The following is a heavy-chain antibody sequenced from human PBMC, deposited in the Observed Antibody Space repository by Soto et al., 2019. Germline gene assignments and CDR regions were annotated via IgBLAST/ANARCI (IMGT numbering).Heavy chain of an antibody. J-gene: IGHJ6*02. CDR3: ARDGPKGIVVVPAAIDYGMDV. V-gene: IGHV1-46*01. CDR2: INPSGGST. CDR1: GYTFTSYY. Sequence: ASVKVSCKASGYTFTSYYMHWVRQAPGQGLEWMGIINPSGGSTSYAQKFQGRVTMTRDTSTSTVYTELSSLRSEDTAVYYCARDGPKGIVVVPAAIDYGMDVWGQGTTVTVSS. D-gene: IGHD2-2*01.